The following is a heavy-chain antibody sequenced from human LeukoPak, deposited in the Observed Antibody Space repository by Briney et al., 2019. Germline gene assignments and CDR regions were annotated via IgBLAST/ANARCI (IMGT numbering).Heavy chain of an antibody. CDR2: INPNSGGT. V-gene: IGHV1-2*02. CDR3: ARELGVATLIDY. J-gene: IGHJ4*02. D-gene: IGHD1-26*01. Sequence: ASVKVSCKASGYTFTGYYMHWVRQAPGQGLEWMGWINPNSGGTNYAQKFQGRVTMTRDTSISTAYMELSALRSDDTAVYYCARELGVATLIDYWGQGTLVTVSS. CDR1: GYTFTGYY.